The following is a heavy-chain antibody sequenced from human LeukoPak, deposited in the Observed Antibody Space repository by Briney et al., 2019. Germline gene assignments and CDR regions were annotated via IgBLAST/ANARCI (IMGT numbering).Heavy chain of an antibody. CDR2: IIPIFGTA. CDR3: ARSWLDPGRGYYYYGMDV. D-gene: IGHD6-19*01. J-gene: IGHJ6*02. CDR1: GGTFSGYA. V-gene: IGHV1-69*01. Sequence: VSSPTLFCPAYGGTFSGYAISWERQAPGNGIKRMGGIIPIFGTANYAQKFQGRVTITADESTSTAYMELSSLRSEDTAVYSCARSWLDPGRGYYYYGMDVWGQGTTVTVSS.